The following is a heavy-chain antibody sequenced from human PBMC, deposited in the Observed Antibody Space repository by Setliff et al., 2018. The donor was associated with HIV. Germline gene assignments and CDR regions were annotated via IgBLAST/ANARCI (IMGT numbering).Heavy chain of an antibody. J-gene: IGHJ4*02. CDR1: GGTFSSYA. Sequence: GASVKVSCKASGGTFSSYAISWVRQAPGQGLEWMGGIIPILGIANYAQKLQGRVTMTTDTSTSTAYMELRSLRSDDTAVYYCARVRVGATPLDYWGQGTLVTVSS. V-gene: IGHV1-69*10. CDR2: IIPILGIA. D-gene: IGHD1-26*01. CDR3: ARVRVGATPLDY.